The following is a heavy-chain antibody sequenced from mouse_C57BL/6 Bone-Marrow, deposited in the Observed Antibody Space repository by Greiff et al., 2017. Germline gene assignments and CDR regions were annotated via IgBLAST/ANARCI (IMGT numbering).Heavy chain of an antibody. Sequence: QVQLKQPGTELVKPGASVKLSCKASGYTFTSYWMHWVKQRPGQGLEWIGNINPSNGGTNYNEKFKSKATLTVDKSSSTAYMQLSSLTSEDYAVYYYARSDYDYDGGFAYWGQGTLVTVSA. CDR1: GYTFTSYW. CDR3: ARSDYDYDGGFAY. V-gene: IGHV1-53*01. J-gene: IGHJ3*01. D-gene: IGHD2-4*01. CDR2: INPSNGGT.